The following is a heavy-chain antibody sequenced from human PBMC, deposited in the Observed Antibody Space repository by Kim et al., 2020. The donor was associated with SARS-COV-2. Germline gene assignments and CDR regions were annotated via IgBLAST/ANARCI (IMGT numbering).Heavy chain of an antibody. CDR3: ATTYYYDSSGYYLGQYDY. D-gene: IGHD3-22*01. CDR1: GYTFTGYY. CDR2: INPNSGGT. Sequence: ASVKVSCKASGYTFTGYYMHWVRQAPGQGLEWMGWINPNSGGTNYAQKFQGRVTMTSDTSISTAYMELSRLRSDDTAVYYCATTYYYDSSGYYLGQYDYWGQGTLVTVSS. J-gene: IGHJ4*02. V-gene: IGHV1-2*02.